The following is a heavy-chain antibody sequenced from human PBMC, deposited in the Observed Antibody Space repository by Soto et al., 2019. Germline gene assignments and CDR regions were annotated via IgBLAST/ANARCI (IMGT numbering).Heavy chain of an antibody. V-gene: IGHV3-13*01. CDR3: ARTQSNNYDFWSGYIRGHYYYGMDV. CDR1: GFTFSSYD. CDR2: IGTAGDT. D-gene: IGHD3-3*01. J-gene: IGHJ6*02. Sequence: GGSLRLSCAASGFTFSSYDMHWVRQATGKGLEWVSAIGTAGDTYYPGSVKGRFTISRENAKNSLYLQMNSLRAEDTAVYYCARTQSNNYDFWSGYIRGHYYYGMDVWGQGTTVTVSS.